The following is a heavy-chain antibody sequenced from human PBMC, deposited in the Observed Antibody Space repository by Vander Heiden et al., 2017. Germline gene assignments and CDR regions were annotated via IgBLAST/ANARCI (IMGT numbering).Heavy chain of an antibody. CDR3: TTNWGFDF. CDR1: GFTFSAYA. Sequence: EVQLLESGGGLVQVGGSLRLSCAASGFTFSAYAMNWVRQSPGKGLEWVSTFSGTRMKTYYADSVKGRFIISRDNSKNTLYMQMSSLRDEDTAVDYCTTNWGFDFWGQGILVTVSS. CDR2: FSGTRMKT. D-gene: IGHD7-27*01. V-gene: IGHV3-23*01. J-gene: IGHJ4*02.